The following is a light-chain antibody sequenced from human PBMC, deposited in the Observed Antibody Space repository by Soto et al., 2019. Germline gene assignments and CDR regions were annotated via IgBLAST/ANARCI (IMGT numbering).Light chain of an antibody. Sequence: EIVLTQSPGTLSLSPGERATLSCRASQSVSSSYLAWYQQIPGQAPRLLIYGASKRATGIPDRFSGSGPGTDFTLTISRMEPEDFAVYYCQQYGSSPPLTFGGGTKVEIK. CDR2: GAS. V-gene: IGKV3-20*01. CDR1: QSVSSSY. CDR3: QQYGSSPPLT. J-gene: IGKJ4*01.